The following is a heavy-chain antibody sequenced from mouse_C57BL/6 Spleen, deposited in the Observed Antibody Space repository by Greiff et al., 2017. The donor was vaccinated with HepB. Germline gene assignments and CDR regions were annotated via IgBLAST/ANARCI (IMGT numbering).Heavy chain of an antibody. D-gene: IGHD2-3*01. J-gene: IGHJ1*03. CDR3: ARKDGYYSDWYFDV. CDR1: GYSITSGYY. CDR2: ISYDGSN. V-gene: IGHV3-6*01. Sequence: ESGPGLVKPSQSLSLTCSVTGYSITSGYYWNWIRQFPGNKLEWMGYISYDGSNNYNPSLKNRISITRDTSKNQFFLKLNSVTTEDTATYYCARKDGYYSDWYFDVWGTRTTVTVSS.